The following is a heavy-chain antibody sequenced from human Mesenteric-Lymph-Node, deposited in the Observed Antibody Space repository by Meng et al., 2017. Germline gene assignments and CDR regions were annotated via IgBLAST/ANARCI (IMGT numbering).Heavy chain of an antibody. CDR1: GFTFSSYA. Sequence: GGSLRLSCAASGFTFSSYAMSWVRQAPGKGLVWLSRISPDGTRTNYADSAKGRFTVSRDNVKNTLYLQMNSLTAEDTAVYFCARDFDRENWGQGTLVTVSS. J-gene: IGHJ4*02. CDR3: ARDFDREN. CDR2: ISPDGTRT. V-gene: IGHV3-74*01.